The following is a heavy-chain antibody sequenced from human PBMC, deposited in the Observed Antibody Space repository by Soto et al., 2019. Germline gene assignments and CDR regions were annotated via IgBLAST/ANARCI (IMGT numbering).Heavy chain of an antibody. V-gene: IGHV3-23*01. D-gene: IGHD3-22*01. CDR1: GFTFSSYA. CDR2: ISGGGGAT. CDR3: AKSVRYYYDRRNYLAD. J-gene: IGHJ4*02. Sequence: WGSLRLSCSASGFTFSSYAMNWVRQAPGKGLELVSAISGGGGATYYSDSLKGRFTISRDNSKNTLFLQMNSLRAEDTAVYFCAKSVRYYYDRRNYLADWGQGTQVTVSS.